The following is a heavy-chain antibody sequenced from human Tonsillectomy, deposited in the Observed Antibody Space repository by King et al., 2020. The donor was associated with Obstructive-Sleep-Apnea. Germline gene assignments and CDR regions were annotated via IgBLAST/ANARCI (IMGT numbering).Heavy chain of an antibody. Sequence: QLVESGGGVVQPGRSLRLSCAASGFTFSRYGMHWVRQAPGKGRECGAVISYDGSNNYYADSGKGRFTISRDNPKNTRYLQMNSLRAEDTAVYYCAKDLNSGYYHYWGQGTLVTVSS. CDR1: GFTFSRYG. J-gene: IGHJ4*02. CDR3: AKDLNSGYYHY. V-gene: IGHV3-30*18. CDR2: ISYDGSNN. D-gene: IGHD3-22*01.